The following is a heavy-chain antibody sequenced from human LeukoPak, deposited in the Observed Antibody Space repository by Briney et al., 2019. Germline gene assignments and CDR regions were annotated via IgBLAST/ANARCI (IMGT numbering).Heavy chain of an antibody. D-gene: IGHD4-17*01. V-gene: IGHV3-7*01. CDR3: ARALSTVPSGGPFDY. Sequence: GGSLRLSCAASGFTFSSYWMSWVRQAPGKGLEWGANIKQDGSEKYYVDSVKGRFTISRDNAKNSLYLQMNSLRAEDTAVYYCARALSTVPSGGPFDYWGQGTLVTVSS. CDR2: IKQDGSEK. J-gene: IGHJ4*02. CDR1: GFTFSSYW.